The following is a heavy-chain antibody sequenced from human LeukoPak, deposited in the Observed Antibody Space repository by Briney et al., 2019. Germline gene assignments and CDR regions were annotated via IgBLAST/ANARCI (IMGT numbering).Heavy chain of an antibody. CDR3: ARGTYYYDSSGYYYWFDP. CDR2: IIPIFGTA. CDR1: GGTFSSYA. D-gene: IGHD3-22*01. V-gene: IGHV1-69*05. J-gene: IGHJ5*02. Sequence: SVKVSCKASGGTFSSYAISWVRQAPRQGLEWMGRIIPIFGTANYAQKFQGRVTITTDESTSTAYMELSSLRSEDTAVYYCARGTYYYDSSGYYYWFDPWGQGTLVTVSS.